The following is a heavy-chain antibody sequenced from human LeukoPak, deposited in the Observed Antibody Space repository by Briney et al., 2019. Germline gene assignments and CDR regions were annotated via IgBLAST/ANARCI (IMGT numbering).Heavy chain of an antibody. J-gene: IGHJ6*03. CDR2: ISSSSSTI. Sequence: GSLRLSCAASGFTFSSYGMTWVRQAPGKGLEWVSYISSSSSTIYYADSVKGRFTISRDNAKNSLYLQLNSLRAEDTAVYYCARDPYSGGYGSYYYYYMDVWGKGTTVTISS. CDR1: GFTFSSYG. CDR3: ARDPYSGGYGSYYYYYMDV. D-gene: IGHD1-26*01. V-gene: IGHV3-48*01.